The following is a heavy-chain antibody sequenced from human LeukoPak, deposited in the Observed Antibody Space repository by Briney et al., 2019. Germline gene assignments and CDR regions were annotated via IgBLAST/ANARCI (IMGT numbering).Heavy chain of an antibody. D-gene: IGHD6-6*01. V-gene: IGHV3-23*01. CDR2: ISGSGDNT. J-gene: IGHJ4*02. Sequence: GGSLRLSCAASGFTFSSYAMSWVRQVPGKGLEWVSVISGSGDNTYYADSVKGRFTISRDNSKNMLYLQMNSLRAEDTAVYYCAKWKYSNSGIDDYWGQGTLVAVSS. CDR1: GFTFSSYA. CDR3: AKWKYSNSGIDDY.